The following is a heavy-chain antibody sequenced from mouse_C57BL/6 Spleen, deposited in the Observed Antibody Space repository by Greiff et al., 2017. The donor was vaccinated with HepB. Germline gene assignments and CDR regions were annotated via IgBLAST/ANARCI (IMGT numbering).Heavy chain of an antibody. D-gene: IGHD2-2*01. CDR3: TSDGYEDYFDY. CDR1: GFTFSNYW. CDR2: IRLKSDNYAT. V-gene: IGHV6-3*01. J-gene: IGHJ2*01. Sequence: VMLVESGGGLVQPGGSMKLSCVASGFTFSNYWMNWVRQSPEKGLEWVAQIRLKSDNYATHYAESVKGRFTISRYDSKSSVYLQMKNLRAEDTGMYYCTSDGYEDYFDYWGQGTTLTVSS.